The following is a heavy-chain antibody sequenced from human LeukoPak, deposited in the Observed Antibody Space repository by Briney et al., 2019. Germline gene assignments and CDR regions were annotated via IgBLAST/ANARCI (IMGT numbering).Heavy chain of an antibody. CDR1: GFTFSSYA. V-gene: IGHV3-30*04. Sequence: GGSLRLSCAASGFTFSSYAMHWVRQAPGKGPEWVAVISYDGSNKYYADSVKGRFTISRDNSKNTLYLQMNSLRAEDTAVYYCAKVYYGSGRYFDYWGQGTLVTVSS. CDR2: ISYDGSNK. D-gene: IGHD3-10*01. CDR3: AKVYYGSGRYFDY. J-gene: IGHJ4*02.